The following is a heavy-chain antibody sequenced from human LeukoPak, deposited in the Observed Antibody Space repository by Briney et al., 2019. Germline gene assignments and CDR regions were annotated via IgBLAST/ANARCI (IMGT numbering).Heavy chain of an antibody. CDR1: GFTFDNHV. V-gene: IGHV3-23*01. J-gene: IGHJ4*02. Sequence: GGSLRLSCAASGFTFDNHVMSWVRQAPGQGLEWVSSISIRGETTYYADSVKGRFTISRDNSKNTLYLQMNSLRAEDTAVYYCAKVKLVYAIKYYFDYWGQGTLVTVSS. CDR2: ISIRGETT. D-gene: IGHD2-8*01. CDR3: AKVKLVYAIKYYFDY.